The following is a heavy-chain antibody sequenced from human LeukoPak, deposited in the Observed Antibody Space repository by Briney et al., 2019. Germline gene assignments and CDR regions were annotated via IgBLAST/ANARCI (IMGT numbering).Heavy chain of an antibody. CDR1: GFTFNIYA. CDR3: AKDPGDLDAFDI. J-gene: IGHJ3*02. Sequence: GGSLRLSCAASGFTFNIYAMHWVRQAPGKGLEWVSAISGSGGSTYYADSVKGRFTISRDNSKNTLYLQMNSLRAEDTAVYYCAKDPGDLDAFDIWGQGTMVTVSS. V-gene: IGHV3-23*01. CDR2: ISGSGGST. D-gene: IGHD7-27*01.